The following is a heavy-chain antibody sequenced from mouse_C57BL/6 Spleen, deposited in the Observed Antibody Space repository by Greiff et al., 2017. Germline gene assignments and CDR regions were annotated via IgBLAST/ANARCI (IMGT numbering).Heavy chain of an antibody. V-gene: IGHV1-61*01. Sequence: QVQLKQSGAELVRPGSSVKLSCKASGYTFTSYWLDWVKQRPGQGLEWIGNIYPSDSETHYNQKFKDKATLTVDKSSSTAYMQLSSLTSEDSAVYYCARGRWGDCYAMDYWGQGTSVTVSS. CDR1: GYTFTSYW. J-gene: IGHJ4*01. CDR3: ARGRWGDCYAMDY. CDR2: IYPSDSET. D-gene: IGHD1-1*02.